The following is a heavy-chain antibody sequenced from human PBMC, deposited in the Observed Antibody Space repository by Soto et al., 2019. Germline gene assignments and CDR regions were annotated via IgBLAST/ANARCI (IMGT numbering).Heavy chain of an antibody. D-gene: IGHD6-19*01. CDR3: ARERTQRYSSGWYTGDRNYYYGXDV. J-gene: IGHJ6*02. CDR1: GGTFSSYA. Sequence: SVKVSCKASGGTFSSYAISWVRQAPGQGLEWMGGIIPIFGTANYAQKFQGRVTITADESTSTAYMELSSLRSEDTAVYYCARERTQRYSSGWYTGDRNYYYGXDVWGQGTTVTVSS. V-gene: IGHV1-69*13. CDR2: IIPIFGTA.